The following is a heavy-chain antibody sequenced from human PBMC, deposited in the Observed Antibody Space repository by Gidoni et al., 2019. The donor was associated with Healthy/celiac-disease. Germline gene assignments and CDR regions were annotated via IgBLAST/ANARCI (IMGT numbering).Heavy chain of an antibody. J-gene: IGHJ4*02. V-gene: IGHV3-21*01. D-gene: IGHD3-16*01. CDR3: ARRLPDREDFDY. CDR2: ISSSSSYI. Sequence: EVQLVESGGGLVKPGGSLRLSCAASGFTFSSYSMNWVRQAPGKGLEWVSYISSSSSYIYYADSVEGRFTISRDNAKNSLYLQMNSLRAEDTAVYYCARRLPDREDFDYWGQGTLVTVSS. CDR1: GFTFSSYS.